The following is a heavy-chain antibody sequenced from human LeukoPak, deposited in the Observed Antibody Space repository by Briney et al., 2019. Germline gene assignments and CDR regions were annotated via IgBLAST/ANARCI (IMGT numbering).Heavy chain of an antibody. CDR2: ISGSGGST. CDR1: GFTFSSYA. D-gene: IGHD3-10*01. CDR3: ATTPLWFGELPDDC. J-gene: IGHJ4*02. Sequence: PGGSLRLSCAASGFTFSSYAMSWVRQAPGKGLEWVSAISGSGGSTYYADSVKGRFTISRDNSKNTLYLQMNSLRAEDTAVYYCATTPLWFGELPDDCWGQGTLVTVSS. V-gene: IGHV3-23*01.